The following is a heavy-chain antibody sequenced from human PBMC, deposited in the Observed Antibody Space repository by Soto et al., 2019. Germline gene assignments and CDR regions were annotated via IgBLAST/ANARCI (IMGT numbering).Heavy chain of an antibody. V-gene: IGHV3-33*01. CDR1: GFTFGSCG. CDR3: ARDFPDRLSATGHWFDP. D-gene: IGHD6-13*01. CDR2: IWFDGSDK. Sequence: QEQLVESGGGVVQPGSSLTLSCAASGFTFGSCGMHWVRQAPGKGLEWVAIIWFDGSDKYYADSVKGRFSISRDNSKNMVFLQMNSLRVEDTAVYYCARDFPDRLSATGHWFDPGAQGTLVTVS. J-gene: IGHJ5*02.